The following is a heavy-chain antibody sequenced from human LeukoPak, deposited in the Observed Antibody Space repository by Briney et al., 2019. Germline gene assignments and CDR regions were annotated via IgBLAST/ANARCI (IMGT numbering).Heavy chain of an antibody. CDR2: IYPGDSDT. CDR1: GFSFTSYW. V-gene: IGHV5-51*01. J-gene: IGHJ3*01. D-gene: IGHD3-16*02. Sequence: GESLKISCQASGFSFTSYWIGWVRQMPGEGLEWMGIIYPGDSDTRYSPSFRGQVTISADRSISTAYLEWSSLKASDTAMYYCARALDDYVWRNSRPDVFDVWGQGTMVTVSS. CDR3: ARALDDYVWRNSRPDVFDV.